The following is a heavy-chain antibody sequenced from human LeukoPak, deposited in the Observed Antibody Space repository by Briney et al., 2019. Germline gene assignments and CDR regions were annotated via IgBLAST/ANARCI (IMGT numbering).Heavy chain of an antibody. V-gene: IGHV3-20*04. J-gene: IGHJ6*03. D-gene: IGHD7-27*01. CDR2: INWNGGST. CDR1: GFTFDDYG. CDR3: ASNWGYYYMDV. Sequence: GGSLRLSCAASGFTFDDYGMSWVRQAPGKGLEWVSGINWNGGSTGYADSVKGRFTISRDNAKNSLYLQMNSLRAEDTAVYYCASNWGYYYMDVWGKGTTVTVSS.